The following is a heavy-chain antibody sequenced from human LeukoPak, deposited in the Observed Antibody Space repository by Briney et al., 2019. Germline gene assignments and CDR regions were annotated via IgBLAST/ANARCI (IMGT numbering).Heavy chain of an antibody. CDR3: ARDDSGSYNFDY. Sequence: ASVKVSCTASGYTFTGYYMHWVRQAPGQGLEWMGRINPNSGGTNYAQKFQGRVTMTRDTSISTAYMELSRLRSDDTAVYYCARDDSGSYNFDYWGQGTLVTVSS. V-gene: IGHV1-2*06. CDR1: GYTFTGYY. CDR2: INPNSGGT. D-gene: IGHD1-26*01. J-gene: IGHJ4*02.